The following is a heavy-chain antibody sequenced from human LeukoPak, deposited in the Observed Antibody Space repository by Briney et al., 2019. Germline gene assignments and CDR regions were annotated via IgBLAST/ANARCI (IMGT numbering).Heavy chain of an antibody. V-gene: IGHV6-1*01. CDR3: VSSGIAAGNSVDY. Sequence: SQTLSLTCALSGDSVSSNSAAWNWIRQSPSRGLEWLGRTYYRSNWYNDYAVSVKSRITINPDTSKNQFSLQLNSVTPEDTAVYYCVSSGIAAGNSVDYCGQGTLGTVS. D-gene: IGHD6-13*01. CDR2: TYYRSNWYN. J-gene: IGHJ4*02. CDR1: GDSVSSNSAA.